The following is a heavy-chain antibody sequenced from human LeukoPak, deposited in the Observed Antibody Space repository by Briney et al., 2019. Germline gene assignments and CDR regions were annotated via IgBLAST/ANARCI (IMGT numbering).Heavy chain of an antibody. CDR1: GYSFTSYW. CDR3: ARQEGYDSSGYYSRDY. CDR2: IYPGDSDT. D-gene: IGHD3-22*01. V-gene: IGHV5-51*01. Sequence: GESRKISCKGSGYSFTSYWIGWVRQMPGKGLEWMGIIYPGDSDTRYSPSFQGQVTISADKSISTAYLQWSSLKASDTAMYYCARQEGYDSSGYYSRDYWGQGTLVTVSS. J-gene: IGHJ4*02.